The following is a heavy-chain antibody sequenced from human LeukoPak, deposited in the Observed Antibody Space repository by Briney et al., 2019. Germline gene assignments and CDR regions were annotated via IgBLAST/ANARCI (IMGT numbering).Heavy chain of an antibody. CDR2: IYPSDSDT. J-gene: IGHJ5*02. CDR3: ARRGSYSGRWYEGLGWFDP. Sequence: GESLKISCKGSGYTFSNYWIVWVRQMPGKGLEWMGIIYPSDSDTTYSPSFQGQVTISADKSISTAYLQWSSLKASDTAIYYCARRGSYSGRWYEGLGWFDPWGQGTLVTVSS. CDR1: GYTFSNYW. V-gene: IGHV5-51*01. D-gene: IGHD6-13*01.